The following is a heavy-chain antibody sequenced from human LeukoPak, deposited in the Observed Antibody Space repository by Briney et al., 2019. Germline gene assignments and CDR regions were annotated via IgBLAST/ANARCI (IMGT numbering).Heavy chain of an antibody. CDR2: ISYDGGNE. Sequence: PGGSLRLSCTPSGFTFSSYGMHWVRQAPGKGLEWVAVISYDGGNEYYADSVKGRFTISRDNSKNTLYLQMNSLRVEDTAVYYCASSENWNDEGPYGMDVWGQGTTVTVSS. CDR1: GFTFSSYG. CDR3: ASSENWNDEGPYGMDV. D-gene: IGHD1-1*01. J-gene: IGHJ6*02. V-gene: IGHV3-30*03.